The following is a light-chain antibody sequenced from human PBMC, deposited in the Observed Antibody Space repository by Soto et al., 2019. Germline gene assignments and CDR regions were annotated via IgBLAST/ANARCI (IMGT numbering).Light chain of an antibody. CDR3: QQYGSSRWK. V-gene: IGKV3D-20*01. CDR2: AIS. J-gene: IGKJ1*01. CDR1: QSVSSSS. Sequence: EIVLTQSPATLSLSPGERATLSCGASQSVSSSSLAWYQHKPGLAPRLLIYAISTRAAGIPDRFSGSGSGTDFTLTISRVEPEDFEMYYCQQYGSSRWKFAQGTKADI.